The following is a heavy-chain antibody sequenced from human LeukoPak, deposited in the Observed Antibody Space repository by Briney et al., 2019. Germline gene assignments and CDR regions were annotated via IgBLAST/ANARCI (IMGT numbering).Heavy chain of an antibody. CDR3: AKGGSGWYPGFDY. Sequence: GGSLRLSCATSGFTFSSYAMHWVRQAPGKGLEWVAVISYDGSNKYYADSVKGRFTISRDNSNNTLDLQMNSLRVEDTAVYYCAKGGSGWYPGFDYWGQGTLVTVS. J-gene: IGHJ4*02. D-gene: IGHD6-19*01. CDR2: ISYDGSNK. V-gene: IGHV3-30-3*01. CDR1: GFTFSSYA.